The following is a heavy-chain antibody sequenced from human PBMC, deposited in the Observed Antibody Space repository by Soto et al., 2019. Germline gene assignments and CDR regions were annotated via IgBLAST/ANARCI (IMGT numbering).Heavy chain of an antibody. CDR3: ARDALSRDSI. J-gene: IGHJ4*02. CDR2: ISYSGST. D-gene: IGHD3-22*01. Sequence: QVQLQESGPGLVKPSQTLSLTCTVSGGSISSAGYYWSWIRQHPGKGLEWIGYISYSGSTYYNPSLESRVTISVDTSKNQCSLKLSSVTAADTAVYYCARDALSRDSIWGQGTLVTVSS. CDR1: GGSISSAGYY. V-gene: IGHV4-31*03.